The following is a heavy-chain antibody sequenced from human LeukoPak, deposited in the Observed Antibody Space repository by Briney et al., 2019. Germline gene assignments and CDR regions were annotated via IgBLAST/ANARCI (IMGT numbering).Heavy chain of an antibody. D-gene: IGHD3-10*01. V-gene: IGHV3-15*01. Sequence: GGSLRLSCAASGFTFSNAWMSWVRQAPGKGREWVGRIKSKTDGGTTDYAAPVKGRFTISRDDSKNTLYLQMNSLKTEDTAVYYCTSKPMDYYGSGSLDYWGQGTLVTVSS. CDR3: TSKPMDYYGSGSLDY. J-gene: IGHJ4*02. CDR2: IKSKTDGGTT. CDR1: GFTFSNAW.